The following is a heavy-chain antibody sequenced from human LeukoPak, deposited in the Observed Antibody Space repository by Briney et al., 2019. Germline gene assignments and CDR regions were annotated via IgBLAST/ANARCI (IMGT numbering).Heavy chain of an antibody. CDR1: GGSISSYY. CDR3: ARDGYYGSGSYY. CDR2: IYYSGST. D-gene: IGHD3-10*01. J-gene: IGHJ4*02. V-gene: IGHV4-59*01. Sequence: SETLSLTCTVSGGSISSYYWSWIRQPPGKGLGWIVYIYYSGSTNYNPSLKSRVTISVETSKNQFSLKLSSVTAADTAVYYCARDGYYGSGSYYWGQGTLVTVSS.